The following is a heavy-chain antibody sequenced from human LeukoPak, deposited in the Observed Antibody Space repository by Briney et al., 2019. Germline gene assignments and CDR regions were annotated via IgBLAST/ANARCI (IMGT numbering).Heavy chain of an antibody. D-gene: IGHD3-22*01. Sequence: SETLSLTCTVSGGSISSGGYYWSWIRQHPGKGLEWIGYIYYSGSTYYNPSLKSRVTISVDTSKNQLSLKLSSVTAADTAVYYCARDGRASGSSGYYDDAFDIWGQGTMVTVPS. J-gene: IGHJ3*02. CDR1: GGSISSGGYY. V-gene: IGHV4-31*03. CDR3: ARDGRASGSSGYYDDAFDI. CDR2: IYYSGST.